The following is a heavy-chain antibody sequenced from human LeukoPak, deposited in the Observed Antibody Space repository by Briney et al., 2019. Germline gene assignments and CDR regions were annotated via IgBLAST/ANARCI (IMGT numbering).Heavy chain of an antibody. CDR3: ARQKGYSSGWYFDY. Sequence: KPSETLSLTCTVSGGSISSYYWSWIRQPPGKGLEWIGYIYYSRSTNYNPSLKSRVTISVDTSKNQFSLKLSSVTAADTAVYYCARQKGYSSGWYFDYWGQGTLVTVSS. D-gene: IGHD6-19*01. CDR1: GGSISSYY. J-gene: IGHJ4*02. CDR2: IYYSRST. V-gene: IGHV4-59*08.